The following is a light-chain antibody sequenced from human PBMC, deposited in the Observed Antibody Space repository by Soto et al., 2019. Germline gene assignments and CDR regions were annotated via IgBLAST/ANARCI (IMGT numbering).Light chain of an antibody. CDR2: RSS. CDR1: QSINSW. J-gene: IGKJ1*01. CDR3: QQYNSYPWT. Sequence: DIPMTQSPSTLSASVGDRVTITCRASQSINSWLAWYQQKPGKPPKLLIYRSSALESGVPSRFSGSGSVTEFTLTINSLQPDDFSTYYCQQYNSYPWTFGQGTNVEI. V-gene: IGKV1-5*03.